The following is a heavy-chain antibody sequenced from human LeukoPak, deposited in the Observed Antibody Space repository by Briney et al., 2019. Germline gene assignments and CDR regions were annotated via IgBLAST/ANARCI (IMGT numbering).Heavy chain of an antibody. CDR3: AKPRGFGELLGLFDY. CDR1: GFTVSSNY. Sequence: GGSLRLSCAASGFTVSSNYMSWVRQAPGKGLEWVSAISGSGGSTYYADSVKGRFTISRDNSKNTLYLQMNSLRAEDTAVYYCAKPRGFGELLGLFDYWGQGTLVTVSS. D-gene: IGHD3-10*01. CDR2: ISGSGGST. V-gene: IGHV3-23*01. J-gene: IGHJ4*02.